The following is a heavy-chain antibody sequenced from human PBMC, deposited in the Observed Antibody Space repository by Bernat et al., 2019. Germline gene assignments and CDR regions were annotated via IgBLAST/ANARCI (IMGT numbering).Heavy chain of an antibody. V-gene: IGHV3-21*06. CDR1: GFTFSSYS. CDR3: ARMGGADFDD. J-gene: IGHJ4*02. D-gene: IGHD3-16*01. CDR2: ISGSSSYI. Sequence: VQLVESGGGVVQAGGSLRLSCAASGFTFSSYSMNWVRQAPGKGLEWVSSISGSSSYIYYADSVKGRFTISRDNGENSLYLQMNSLRAEDTAVYYCARMGGADFDDWGQGTLVTVSS.